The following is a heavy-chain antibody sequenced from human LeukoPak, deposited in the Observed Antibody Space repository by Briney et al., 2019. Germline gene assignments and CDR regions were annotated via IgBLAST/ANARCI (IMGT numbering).Heavy chain of an antibody. CDR1: GYTFTGYY. D-gene: IGHD3-10*01. V-gene: IGHV1-2*02. CDR2: INPHSGGT. J-gene: IGHJ5*02. Sequence: GASVKVSCKASGYTFTGYYMHWVRQAPGQGLEWMGRINPHSGGTNYAQKFQGRVTMTRDTSISTAYMELSRLRSDDTAVYYCARDRGSGSYYSPRKGWFDPWGQGTLVTVSS. CDR3: ARDRGSGSYYSPRKGWFDP.